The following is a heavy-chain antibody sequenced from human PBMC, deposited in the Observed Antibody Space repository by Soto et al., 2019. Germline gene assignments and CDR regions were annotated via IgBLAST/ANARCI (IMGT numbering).Heavy chain of an antibody. Sequence: SVSNAWMNWVRQAPGKGLEWVGRIKSKNDGGTTDYAAPVKGRFTISRDDSKNTLYLQMNSLKTEDTAVYYCTTEVGYCISTSCYADYYYGMDVWGQGTTVTVSS. CDR1: SVSNAW. J-gene: IGHJ6*02. V-gene: IGHV3-15*07. D-gene: IGHD2-2*01. CDR3: TTEVGYCISTSCYADYYYGMDV. CDR2: IKSKNDGGTT.